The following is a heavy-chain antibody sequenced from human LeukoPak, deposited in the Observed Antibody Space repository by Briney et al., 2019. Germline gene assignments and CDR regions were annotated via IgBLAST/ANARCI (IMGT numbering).Heavy chain of an antibody. Sequence: GGSLRLSCAASGFTFSSYSMNWVRQAPGKGLEWASSISSSSSYIYYADSVKGRFTISRDNAKNSLYLQMNSLRAEDTAVYYCARDRRAVAGSGVDYWGQGTLVTVSS. D-gene: IGHD6-19*01. V-gene: IGHV3-21*01. CDR2: ISSSSSYI. CDR3: ARDRRAVAGSGVDY. CDR1: GFTFSSYS. J-gene: IGHJ4*02.